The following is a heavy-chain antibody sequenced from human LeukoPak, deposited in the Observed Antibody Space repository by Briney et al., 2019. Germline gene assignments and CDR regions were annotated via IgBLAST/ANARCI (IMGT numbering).Heavy chain of an antibody. V-gene: IGHV3-49*03. CDR1: GFTFGDYA. J-gene: IGHJ4*02. CDR3: TSDTSGSYYNYYFDY. Sequence: GGSLRLSCTASGFTFGDYAMSWFRQAPGKGLEWVGFIRSKAYGGTTEYAASVKGRFTISRDDSKSIAYLQMNSLKTEDTAVYYCTSDTSGSYYNYYFDYWGQRTLVTVSS. D-gene: IGHD1-26*01. CDR2: IRSKAYGGTT.